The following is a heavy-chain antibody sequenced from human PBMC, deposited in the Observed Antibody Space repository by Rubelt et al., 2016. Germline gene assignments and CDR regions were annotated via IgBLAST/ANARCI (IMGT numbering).Heavy chain of an antibody. CDR2: INHSGST. CDR3: ARTYYYDSSGYSDPLYYFDY. V-gene: IGHV4-34*01. D-gene: IGHD3-22*01. J-gene: IGHJ4*02. CDR1: GGSFSGYY. Sequence: VQLQQWGAGLLKPSETLSLTCAVYGGSFSGYYWSWIRQPPGKGLAWIGEINHSGSTNYTPSLKSRVTISVDKSKNQFSLKLSSVTAADTAVYSCARTYYYDSSGYSDPLYYFDYWGQGTLVTVSS.